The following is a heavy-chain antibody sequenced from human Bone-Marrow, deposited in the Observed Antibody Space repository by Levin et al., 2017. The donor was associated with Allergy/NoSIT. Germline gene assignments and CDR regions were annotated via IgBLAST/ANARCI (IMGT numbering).Heavy chain of an antibody. CDR1: GFTFNNYD. CDR2: ISGSGGTT. J-gene: IGHJ4*02. Sequence: LSLPCAASGFTFNNYDMTWVRQTPGKGLEWVSTISGSGGTTYYADSVKGRFTISRDNSQSTLYLQMNSLRAEDAAVYYCAKNKWWFEYWGQGTLVTVSS. CDR3: AKNKWWFEY. V-gene: IGHV3-23*01. D-gene: IGHD2-15*01.